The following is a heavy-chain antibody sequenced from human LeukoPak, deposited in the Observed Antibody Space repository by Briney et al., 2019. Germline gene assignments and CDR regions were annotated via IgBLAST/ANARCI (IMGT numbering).Heavy chain of an antibody. J-gene: IGHJ6*03. Sequence: PSETLSLTCAVYGGSFSDYYWGWIRQPPGKGLEWIGEVNPSGSTNYNPSLKSRVTISVDTSKNQFSLKLRSVAAADTGVYFCVRVGYSYVINDWSRTGLGAWPIKYCYHMDVWDKGATVTVSS. CDR1: GGSFSDYY. D-gene: IGHD5-18*01. V-gene: IGHV4-34*01. CDR3: VRVGYSYVINDWSRTGLGAWPIKYCYHMDV. CDR2: VNPSGST.